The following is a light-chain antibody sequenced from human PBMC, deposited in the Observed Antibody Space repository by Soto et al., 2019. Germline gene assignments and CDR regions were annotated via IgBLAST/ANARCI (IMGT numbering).Light chain of an antibody. CDR1: SSDIGGYNY. V-gene: IGLV2-14*03. Sequence: QSALTQPASVSGSLGQSITISCTGTSSDIGGYNYVSWYQCHPGKAPQVVIFDVNYRPSGVSNRFSGSKSGNTASLTISGLQAEDKADYYCSSYVTGNTVLFGGGTKLTVL. CDR3: SSYVTGNTVL. CDR2: DVN. J-gene: IGLJ2*01.